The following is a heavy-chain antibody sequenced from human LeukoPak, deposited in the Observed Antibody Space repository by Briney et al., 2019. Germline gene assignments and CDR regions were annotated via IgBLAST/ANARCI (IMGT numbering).Heavy chain of an antibody. CDR3: AKDLSPGVY. CDR2: ITGSGDIT. V-gene: IGHV3-23*01. J-gene: IGHJ4*02. CDR1: GFTFSTYG. Sequence: PGGSLRLSCAASGFTFSTYGMNWVRQAPGKGLEWVSAITGSGDITYYADSVKGRFTISRDNSKNTLYLQMNSLRAEDTAIYYCAKDLSPGVYWGQGTLVTVSS.